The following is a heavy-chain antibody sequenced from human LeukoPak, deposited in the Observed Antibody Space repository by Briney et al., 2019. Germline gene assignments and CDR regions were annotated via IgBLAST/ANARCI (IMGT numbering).Heavy chain of an antibody. CDR3: AHMTGFDY. CDR2: IPSSGDST. D-gene: IGHD3-9*01. CDR1: GFDFSSRI. Sequence: GGSLRLSCAASGFDFSSRIMSWVRQAPGEGLEWVSSIPSSGDSTYYRDSVKGRFTISRDNSKNTLYLQMSSLRVEDTAAYYCAHMTGFDYWGQGSLVTVSS. J-gene: IGHJ4*02. V-gene: IGHV3-23*01.